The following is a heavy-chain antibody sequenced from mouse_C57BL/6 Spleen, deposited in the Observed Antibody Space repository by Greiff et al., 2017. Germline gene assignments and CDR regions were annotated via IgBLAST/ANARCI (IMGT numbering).Heavy chain of an antibody. D-gene: IGHD2-5*01. V-gene: IGHV1-85*01. J-gene: IGHJ4*01. CDR1: GYTFTSYD. CDR3: ARGGYSNLYAMDY. Sequence: QVQLKQSGPELVKPGASVKLSCKASGYTFTSYDINWVKQRPGQGLEWIGWIYPRDGSTKYNETFKGKATLTVDTSSSTAYMERHSLTSEDSAVYVWARGGYSNLYAMDYWGQGTAVNVSS. CDR2: IYPRDGST.